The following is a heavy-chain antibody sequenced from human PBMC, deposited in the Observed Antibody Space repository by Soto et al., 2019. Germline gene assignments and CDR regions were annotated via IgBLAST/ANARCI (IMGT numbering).Heavy chain of an antibody. D-gene: IGHD4-17*01. CDR3: AKLEPPSLKAGYGDYDY. J-gene: IGHJ4*02. CDR1: GFTFSSYG. CDR2: ISYDGSNK. V-gene: IGHV3-30*18. Sequence: QVQLVESGGGVVQPGRSLRLSCAASGFTFSSYGMHWVRQAPGKGLEWVAVISYDGSNKYYADSVKGRFTISRDNSKNTLYLKMNSLRAEDTAVYYCAKLEPPSLKAGYGDYDYWGQGTLVTVSS.